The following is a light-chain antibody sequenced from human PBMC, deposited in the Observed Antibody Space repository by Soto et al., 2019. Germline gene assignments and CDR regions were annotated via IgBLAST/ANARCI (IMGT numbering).Light chain of an antibody. Sequence: EIVLTQSPGTLSLSPGERATLFCRASQSIATSQLAWYQKKAGQAPRLLIGASTRATGIPDRFSDSGSGTDFTLTISRLEPEDFAVYYCQQYNNWPPETFGQGTKVDIK. CDR3: QQYNNWPPET. V-gene: IGKV3-20*01. J-gene: IGKJ1*01. CDR2: GAS. CDR1: QSIATSQ.